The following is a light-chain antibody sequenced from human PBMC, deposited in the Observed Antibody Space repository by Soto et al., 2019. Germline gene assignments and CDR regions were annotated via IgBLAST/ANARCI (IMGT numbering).Light chain of an antibody. CDR1: QNLHSF. Sequence: EIRCTQLPGTLTVSPSERFTLSRGASQNLHSFLNWYQQRPGQAPRRLIYDGSKRAAGVPERISGDGSGTDYTLTISSLEPEDFAVYYCQQRSRGPMTFGQGTRLDI. CDR3: QQRSRGPMT. CDR2: DGS. J-gene: IGKJ5*01. V-gene: IGKV3-11*01.